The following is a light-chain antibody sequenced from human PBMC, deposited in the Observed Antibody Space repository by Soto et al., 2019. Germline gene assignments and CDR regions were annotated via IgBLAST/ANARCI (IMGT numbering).Light chain of an antibody. J-gene: IGKJ4*01. CDR3: QQYGSSPIT. Sequence: EIVLTQSPGTLSLSPGERATLSCRASQSVSNSYLAWYQQKPGQAPRLLISGASSRATGTPDRFSGSGSGTDFTLTISRLEPEDFAVYYCQQYGSSPITFGGGTKVEIK. V-gene: IGKV3-20*01. CDR2: GAS. CDR1: QSVSNSY.